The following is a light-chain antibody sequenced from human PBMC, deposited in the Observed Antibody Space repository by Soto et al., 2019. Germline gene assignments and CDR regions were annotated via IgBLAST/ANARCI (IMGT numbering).Light chain of an antibody. CDR3: SSYAGSNNVV. V-gene: IGLV2-8*01. CDR2: EVN. Sequence: QSALTQPPSASGSPEQSVTISCTGTSSDVGGYNYVSWYQQHPGKAPKVMIYEVNKRPSGVPDRFSGSKSGNTASLTVSGLQAEDEADYYCSSYAGSNNVVFGGGTKLTVL. CDR1: SSDVGGYNY. J-gene: IGLJ2*01.